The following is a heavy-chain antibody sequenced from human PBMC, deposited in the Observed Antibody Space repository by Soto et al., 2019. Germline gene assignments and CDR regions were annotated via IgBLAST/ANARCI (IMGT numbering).Heavy chain of an antibody. CDR2: IYHSGST. CDR3: ARDSSSGFDY. V-gene: IGHV4-30-2*01. Sequence: PSETLSLTCTVSGGSISSSSYYWSWIRQPPGKGLEWIGYIYHSGSTYYNPSLKSRVTISVDRSKNQFSLKLSSVTAADTAVYYCARDSSSGFDYWGQGTLVTVSS. CDR1: GGSISSSSYY. J-gene: IGHJ4*02. D-gene: IGHD3-22*01.